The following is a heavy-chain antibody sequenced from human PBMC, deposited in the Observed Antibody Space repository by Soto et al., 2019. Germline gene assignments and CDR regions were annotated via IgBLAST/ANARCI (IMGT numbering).Heavy chain of an antibody. Sequence: ASVKVSCKASGYTFTGYYMHWVRQAPGQGLEWMGWINPNSGGTNYAQKFQGWVTMTRDTSISTAYMELSRLRSDDTAVYYCARGGTYSSSWYFSSLNWFDPWGQGTLVPVSS. CDR1: GYTFTGYY. V-gene: IGHV1-2*04. D-gene: IGHD6-13*01. J-gene: IGHJ5*02. CDR2: INPNSGGT. CDR3: ARGGTYSSSWYFSSLNWFDP.